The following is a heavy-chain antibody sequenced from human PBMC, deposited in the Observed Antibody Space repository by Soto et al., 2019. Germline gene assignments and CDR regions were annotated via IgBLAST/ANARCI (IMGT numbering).Heavy chain of an antibody. D-gene: IGHD2-15*01. CDR1: GFTFLSYA. V-gene: IGHV3-23*01. CDR2: ISGSGGST. Sequence: EVQLLESGGGLVQPGGSLRLSCAASGFTFLSYAMGWVRQAPGMGLEWGSAISGSGGSTYYADSVKGRFTITRDNSKNTLNLQMNSLRAEDTAVYYCAKALVVVAATSGDYFDYWCQGTLVTVSS. J-gene: IGHJ4*02. CDR3: AKALVVVAATSGDYFDY.